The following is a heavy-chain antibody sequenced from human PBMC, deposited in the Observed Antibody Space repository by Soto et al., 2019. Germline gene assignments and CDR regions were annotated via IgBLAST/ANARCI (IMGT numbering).Heavy chain of an antibody. J-gene: IGHJ4*02. Sequence: SETLSLTCTVSGGSVSSGSYYWSWIRQPPGKGLEWIGYIYHSGSTNYNPSLKSRVTISVDTSKNQFSLKLSSVTAADTAVYYCARDLGPTHDYGFDYWGQGTPVTVSS. CDR1: GGSVSSGSYY. D-gene: IGHD4-17*01. V-gene: IGHV4-61*01. CDR2: IYHSGST. CDR3: ARDLGPTHDYGFDY.